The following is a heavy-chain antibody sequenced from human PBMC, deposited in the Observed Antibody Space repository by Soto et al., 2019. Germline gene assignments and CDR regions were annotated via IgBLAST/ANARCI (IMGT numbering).Heavy chain of an antibody. CDR2: ISGSGSDT. Sequence: GGSLRLSCAASEFSFGIFAMNWVLQAPGRGLEWVAGISGSGSDTYYADSVKGRFTVSRENSRSTLFLEMSSLRSEDTAVYYCARIATESHIDYWGQGALVTVSS. J-gene: IGHJ4*02. V-gene: IGHV3-23*01. CDR3: ARIATESHIDY. CDR1: EFSFGIFA.